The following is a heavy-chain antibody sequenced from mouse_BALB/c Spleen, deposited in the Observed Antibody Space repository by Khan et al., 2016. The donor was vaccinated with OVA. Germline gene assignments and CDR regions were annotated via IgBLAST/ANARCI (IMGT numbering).Heavy chain of an antibody. CDR3: TSSYDWYVDV. CDR1: GYTFTSYW. Sequence: QGQRQQAGAELARPGASVKMSCKASGYTFTSYWMHWVKQRPGQGLEWIGYINPSTGYTEYNQKFKDKATLTADKSSSTAYLQLSSLTSEDSAVCYCTSSYDWYVDVCGAGNTVTVSS. CDR2: INPSTGYT. J-gene: IGHJ1*01. D-gene: IGHD2-12*01. V-gene: IGHV1-4*01.